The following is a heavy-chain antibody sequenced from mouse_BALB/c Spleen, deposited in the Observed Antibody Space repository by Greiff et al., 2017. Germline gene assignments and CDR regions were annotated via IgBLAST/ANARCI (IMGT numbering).Heavy chain of an antibody. J-gene: IGHJ3*01. CDR2: ISYSGST. V-gene: IGHV3-2*02. CDR3: ARKWLTGVFAY. D-gene: IGHD4-1*01. Sequence: ESGPGLVKPSQSLSLTCTVTGYSITSDYAWNWIRQFPGNKLEWMGYISYSGSTSYNPSLKSRISITRDTSKNQFFLQLNSVTTEDTATYYCARKWLTGVFAYWGQGTLVTVSA. CDR1: GYSITSDYA.